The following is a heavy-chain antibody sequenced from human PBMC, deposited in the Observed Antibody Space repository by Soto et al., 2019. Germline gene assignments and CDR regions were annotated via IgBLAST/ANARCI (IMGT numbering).Heavy chain of an antibody. D-gene: IGHD6-6*01. CDR2: INPSGGST. Sequence: ASVKVSCKASGYTFTSYYMHWVRQAPGQGLEWMGIINPSGGSTSYAQKFQGRVTMTRDTSTSTVYMELSSLRSEDTAVYYCARAQTTSSIAAPNPFDYWGQGTLVTVSS. J-gene: IGHJ4*02. CDR3: ARAQTTSSIAAPNPFDY. CDR1: GYTFTSYY. V-gene: IGHV1-46*03.